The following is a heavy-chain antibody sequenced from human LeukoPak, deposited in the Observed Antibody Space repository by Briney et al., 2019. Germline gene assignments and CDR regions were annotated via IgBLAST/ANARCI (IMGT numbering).Heavy chain of an antibody. V-gene: IGHV3-21*01. J-gene: IGHJ6*03. Sequence: GGSLRLSCAASGFTFSSYSMNWVRQAPGKGLEWVSSISSSSSYIYYADSVKGRFTISRDNAKNTLYLQMNSLRAEDTAVYYFARWDSRDYYYYMDVWGKGTTVTVSS. D-gene: IGHD6-13*01. CDR1: GFTFSSYS. CDR3: ARWDSRDYYYYMDV. CDR2: ISSSSSYI.